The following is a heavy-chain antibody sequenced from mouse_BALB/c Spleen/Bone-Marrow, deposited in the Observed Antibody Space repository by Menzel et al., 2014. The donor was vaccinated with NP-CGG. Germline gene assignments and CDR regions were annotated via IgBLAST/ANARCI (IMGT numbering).Heavy chain of an antibody. J-gene: IGHJ2*01. Sequence: EAMLVESGGGLVQPGGCLKLSYAASGFDFSRYWMSWVRQAPGKGLEWIGEINPDSRTINYSPSLKDKFIISRDNAKNTLYLRLNKVRSEDTALYYCARPDYYGYLNYWGQGTTLTVSS. CDR3: ARPDYYGYLNY. CDR2: INPDSRTI. V-gene: IGHV4-1*02. D-gene: IGHD1-1*01. CDR1: GFDFSRYW.